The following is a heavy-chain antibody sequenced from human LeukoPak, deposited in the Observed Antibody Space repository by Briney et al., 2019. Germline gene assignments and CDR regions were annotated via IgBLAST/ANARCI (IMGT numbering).Heavy chain of an antibody. CDR2: IRSKAYGGTT. CDR1: GFTFGDYA. Sequence: PGRSLRLSCTASGFTFGDYAMSWVRQAPGKGLEWVGFIRSKAYGGTTEYAASVKGRFTISRDDSKSIAYLQMNSLKTEDTAVYYCASSVTWYFLSDYWGQGTLVTVSS. D-gene: IGHD6-13*01. CDR3: ASSVTWYFLSDY. V-gene: IGHV3-49*04. J-gene: IGHJ4*02.